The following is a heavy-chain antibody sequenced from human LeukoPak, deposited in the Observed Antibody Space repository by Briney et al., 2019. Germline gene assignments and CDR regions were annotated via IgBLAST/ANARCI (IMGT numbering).Heavy chain of an antibody. CDR3: ARDQEYSRSWYSWFDP. CDR2: INPNSGGT. Sequence: ASVKVSCKTPGYTFTVNYVHWLRQAPGQGLEWMGWINPNSGGTNYAQKFQGRVTMTRDTSISTAYMELSRLISDDTAVYYCARDQEYSRSWYSWFDPWGQGTLVTVSS. D-gene: IGHD6-13*01. J-gene: IGHJ5*02. V-gene: IGHV1-2*02. CDR1: GYTFTVNY.